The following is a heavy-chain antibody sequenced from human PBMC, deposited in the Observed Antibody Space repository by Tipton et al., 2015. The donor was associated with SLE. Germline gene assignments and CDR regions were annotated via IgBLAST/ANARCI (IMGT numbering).Heavy chain of an antibody. J-gene: IGHJ6*02. CDR1: GFTFDDYT. D-gene: IGHD2-15*01. CDR3: ARDLGYCSPDICFFDGLDV. V-gene: IGHV3-43*01. Sequence: SLRLSCTASGFTFDDYTMHWVRQPPGKGLEWVSLIAWDGDTRSYADSVKGRFTISRDNSKNSLFLQMNSLRCEDSALYYCARDLGYCSPDICFFDGLDVWGQGTTVTVSS. CDR2: IAWDGDTR.